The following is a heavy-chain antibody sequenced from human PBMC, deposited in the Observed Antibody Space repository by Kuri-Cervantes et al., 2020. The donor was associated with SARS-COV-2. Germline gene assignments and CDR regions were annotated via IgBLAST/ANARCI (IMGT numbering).Heavy chain of an antibody. D-gene: IGHD6-13*01. CDR3: ARDQGSGFQQHWYFDL. J-gene: IGHJ2*01. CDR2: ISASSSYI. Sequence: GESLKISCSASGFSLGSHNMIWVRQAPGKGLEWVSAISASSSYIYYGDSMKGRFTISRDNAKNSLYLQFNSPRVEDTAVYYCARDQGSGFQQHWYFDLWGRGTLVTVSS. V-gene: IGHV3-21*01. CDR1: GFSLGSHN.